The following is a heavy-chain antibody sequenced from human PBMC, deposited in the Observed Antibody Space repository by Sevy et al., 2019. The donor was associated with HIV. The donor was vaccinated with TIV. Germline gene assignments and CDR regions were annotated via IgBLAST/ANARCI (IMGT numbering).Heavy chain of an antibody. J-gene: IGHJ4*02. CDR1: GFTFSSYG. CDR3: TTRPYGSIIDY. V-gene: IGHV3-15*05. CDR2: IKGKTDGETT. Sequence: GGSLRLSCAASGFTFSSYGMHWVRQAPGKGLQWVGRIKGKTDGETTDYAAPVKGRFIISRDDSGKTVYVQLNSVKTEDTAMYFCTTRPYGSIIDYWGQGTLVTVSS. D-gene: IGHD3-10*01.